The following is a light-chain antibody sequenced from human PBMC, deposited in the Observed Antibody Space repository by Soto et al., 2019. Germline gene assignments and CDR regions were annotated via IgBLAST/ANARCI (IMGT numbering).Light chain of an antibody. J-gene: IGLJ2*01. Sequence: QSVLTQVASVSGSPGQSIAISCTGTSSDIGGFDYVSWFQQYPGKAPKLIIYEVTHRPSGVSTRFSGSKSGRTASLSITGLQAEDEADYYCSSYTSKSTLVVFGGGTKLTVL. CDR1: SSDIGGFDY. V-gene: IGLV2-14*03. CDR2: EVT. CDR3: SSYTSKSTLVV.